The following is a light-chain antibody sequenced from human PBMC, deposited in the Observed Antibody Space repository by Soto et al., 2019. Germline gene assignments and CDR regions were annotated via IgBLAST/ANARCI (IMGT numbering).Light chain of an antibody. CDR1: SSDVGTYNL. J-gene: IGLJ1*01. CDR3: CSYAGTSLYV. CDR2: EAT. Sequence: QSALTQPASVSGSPGQSITISCTGTSSDVGTYNLVSWYQQHPGKAPKLMIYEATKRPSGVSNRFSGSRSGNTDSLTISGLQAEDEADYYCCSYAGTSLYVFGTGTKLTVL. V-gene: IGLV2-23*01.